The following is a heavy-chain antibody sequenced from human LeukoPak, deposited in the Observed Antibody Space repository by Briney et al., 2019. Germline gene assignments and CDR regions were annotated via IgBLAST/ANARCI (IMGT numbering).Heavy chain of an antibody. CDR3: VRHWVHDFGGSDWYFDL. D-gene: IGHD4-23*01. V-gene: IGHV4-59*08. CDR1: GDSLSRSS. Sequence: SETLSLTCTVSGDSLSRSSWSWIRQSPGGGLEWIGYMFYGGATNHNPSLKGRVTMSMVTSKDQFSLSLSSVTAADTAVYFCVRHWVHDFGGSDWYFDLWGRGTLVTVSS. J-gene: IGHJ2*01. CDR2: MFYGGAT.